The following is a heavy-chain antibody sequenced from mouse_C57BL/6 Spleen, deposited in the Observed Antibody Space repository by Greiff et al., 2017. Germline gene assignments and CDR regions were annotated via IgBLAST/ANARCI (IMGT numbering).Heavy chain of an antibody. J-gene: IGHJ2*01. CDR1: GFTFSSYT. V-gene: IGHV5-9*01. CDR3: ARHEDYYGSSYDYFDY. D-gene: IGHD1-1*01. Sequence: DVQLVESGGGLVKPGGSLKLSCAASGFTFSSYTMSWVRQTPEKRLEWVATISGGGGNTYYPDSVKGRSTISRDNAKNTLYLQMSRLRSEDTALYYCARHEDYYGSSYDYFDYWGQGTTLTVSS. CDR2: ISGGGGNT.